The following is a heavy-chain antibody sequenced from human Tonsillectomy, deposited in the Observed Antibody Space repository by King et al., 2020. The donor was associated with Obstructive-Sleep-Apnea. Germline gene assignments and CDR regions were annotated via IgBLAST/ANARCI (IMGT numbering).Heavy chain of an antibody. J-gene: IGHJ3*02. CDR2: ISGSGGST. CDR1: GFTFSSYA. CDR3: AKDQGPEYSSGWYNLGAFDI. D-gene: IGHD6-19*01. Sequence: VQLVESGGGLVQPGGSLRLSCAASGFTFSSYAMSWVRQAPGKGLEWVSAISGSGGSTYYADSVKGRFTISRDNSKNTLYLQMNSLRAEDTAVYYCAKDQGPEYSSGWYNLGAFDIWGQGTMVTVSS. V-gene: IGHV3-23*04.